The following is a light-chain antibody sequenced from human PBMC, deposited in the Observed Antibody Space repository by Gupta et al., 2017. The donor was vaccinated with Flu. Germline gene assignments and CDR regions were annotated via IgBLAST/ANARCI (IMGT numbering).Light chain of an antibody. V-gene: IGKV1-39*01. CDR1: QSINNY. CDR2: AAS. CDR3: QERDSVPWT. Sequence: PSSLSAYVGDRATITCRASQSINNYLNWYQQKPGKARKLLIFAASRAESGVPSRISGSGSGTYFTLIISMRQPEDFATSYCQERDSVPWTFGQGTKLEIK. J-gene: IGKJ1*01.